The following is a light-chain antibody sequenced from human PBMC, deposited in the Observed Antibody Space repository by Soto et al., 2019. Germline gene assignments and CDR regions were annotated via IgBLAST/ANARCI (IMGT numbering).Light chain of an antibody. CDR3: QQYNNWPAIT. V-gene: IGKV3D-15*01. Sequence: EIVMTQSPATLSVSPGERATLSCRASQSVRSNFAWYQQKPGQAPRLLIYGASTSATGIPARFSGSGSGTEFTLTISSLQPEDFAVYYCQQYNNWPAITFGQGTRMAIK. CDR2: GAS. J-gene: IGKJ5*01. CDR1: QSVRSN.